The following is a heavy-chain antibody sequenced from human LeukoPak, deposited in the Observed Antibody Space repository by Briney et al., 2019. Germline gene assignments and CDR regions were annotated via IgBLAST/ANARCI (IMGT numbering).Heavy chain of an antibody. Sequence: QTGGSLRHSCAASGFTFSSYWMSWVRQAPGKGLEWVANIKQDGSEKYYVDSVKGRFTISRDNAKNSLYLQMNSLRAEDTAVYYCARDRDDYVWGSYRTAPDYWGQGTLVTVSS. D-gene: IGHD3-16*02. CDR1: GFTFSSYW. J-gene: IGHJ4*02. CDR3: ARDRDDYVWGSYRTAPDY. CDR2: IKQDGSEK. V-gene: IGHV3-7*01.